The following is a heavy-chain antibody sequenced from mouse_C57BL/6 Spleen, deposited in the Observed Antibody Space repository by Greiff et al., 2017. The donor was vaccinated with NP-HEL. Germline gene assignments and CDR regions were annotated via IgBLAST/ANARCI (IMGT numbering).Heavy chain of an antibody. V-gene: IGHV1-82*01. D-gene: IGHD2-3*01. Sequence: VQLQQSGPELVKPGASVKISCKASGYAFSSSWMNWVKQRPGKGLEWIGRIYPGDGDTNYNGKFKGKATLTADKSSSTAYMQLSSLTSEDSAVYFCARLGDGYYGFAYWGQGTLVTVSA. J-gene: IGHJ3*01. CDR2: IYPGDGDT. CDR3: ARLGDGYYGFAY. CDR1: GYAFSSSW.